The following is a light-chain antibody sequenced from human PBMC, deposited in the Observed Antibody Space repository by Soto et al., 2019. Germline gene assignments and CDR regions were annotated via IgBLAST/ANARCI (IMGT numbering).Light chain of an antibody. CDR2: GNS. CDR3: QSYYSSLRGVV. Sequence: QSVLTQPPSLSGAPGQRVTISCTGSSSNIGAGYDVHWYQQLPGTAPKLLIYGNSNRPSGVPDRFSGSKSGTSASLAITGIQSEDAADYYFQSYYSSLRGVVFGGETQGTVL. V-gene: IGLV1-40*01. J-gene: IGLJ2*01. CDR1: SSNIGAGYD.